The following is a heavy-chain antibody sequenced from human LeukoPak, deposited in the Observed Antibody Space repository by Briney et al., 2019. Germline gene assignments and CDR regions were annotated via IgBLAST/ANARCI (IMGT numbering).Heavy chain of an antibody. Sequence: GGSLRLSCAASGFTVSSNYMSWVRQAPGKGLEWVSVIYDGDSTYYADSVKGRFTISRDNSKNTLYLQMNSLRAEDTAVYYCARESSGSYFAFWGQGTLVAVSS. V-gene: IGHV3-53*01. D-gene: IGHD3-10*01. CDR1: GFTVSSNY. CDR2: IYDGDST. J-gene: IGHJ4*02. CDR3: ARESSGSYFAF.